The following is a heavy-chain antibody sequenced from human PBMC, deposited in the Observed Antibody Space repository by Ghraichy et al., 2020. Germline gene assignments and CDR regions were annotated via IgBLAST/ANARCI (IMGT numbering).Heavy chain of an antibody. CDR2: INHSGST. J-gene: IGHJ6*02. Sequence: TLSLTCAVYGGSFSGYYWSWIRQPPGKGLEWIGEINHSGSTNYNPSLKSRVTISVDTSTNQFSLKLSSLTAAETAVYYCARGHYYFWSGSINYYYYGMDVWSQGTTVTVSS. V-gene: IGHV4-34*01. CDR3: ARGHYYFWSGSINYYYYGMDV. D-gene: IGHD3-3*01. CDR1: GGSFSGYY.